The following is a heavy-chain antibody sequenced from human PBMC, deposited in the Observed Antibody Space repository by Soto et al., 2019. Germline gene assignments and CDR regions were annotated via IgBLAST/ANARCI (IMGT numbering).Heavy chain of an antibody. CDR3: ARGTTVTTFGDWFDP. J-gene: IGHJ5*02. V-gene: IGHV3-33*01. Sequence: QVQLVESGGGVVQPGRSLRLSCAASGFTFSSYGMHWVRQAPGKGLEWVAVIWYDGSNKYYADSVKGRFTISRDNSKNTLYLQMNSLRAEDTAVSYCARGTTVTTFGDWFDPWGQGTLVTVSS. CDR1: GFTFSSYG. CDR2: IWYDGSNK. D-gene: IGHD4-17*01.